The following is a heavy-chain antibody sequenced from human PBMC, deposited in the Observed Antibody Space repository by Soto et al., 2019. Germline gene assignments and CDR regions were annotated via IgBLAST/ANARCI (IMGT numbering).Heavy chain of an antibody. CDR1: GGSFSGYY. V-gene: IGHV4-59*08. D-gene: IGHD5-12*01. CDR3: ARLISGYDTEAFDI. CDR2: IYYSGST. J-gene: IGHJ3*02. Sequence: SETLSLTCAVNGGSGGSFSGYYWSWIRQPPGKGLEWIGYIYYSGSTNYNPSLKSRVTISVDTSKNQFSLKLSSVTAADTAVYYCARLISGYDTEAFDIWGQGTMVTVPS.